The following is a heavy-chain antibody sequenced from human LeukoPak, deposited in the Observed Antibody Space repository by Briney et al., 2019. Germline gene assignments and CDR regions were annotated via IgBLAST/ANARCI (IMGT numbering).Heavy chain of an antibody. J-gene: IGHJ4*02. D-gene: IGHD6-19*01. CDR1: GFTFSSHW. Sequence: GGSLRLSCAASGFTFSSHWMHWVRHAPGEGLVWVSHIESGGSITVYADSVKGRFTVQRDHAKNTMYLQLNSLRAEDTAVYYCARERPGVGVADWGQGTLVTVSS. V-gene: IGHV3-74*01. CDR3: ARERPGVGVAD. CDR2: IESGGSIT.